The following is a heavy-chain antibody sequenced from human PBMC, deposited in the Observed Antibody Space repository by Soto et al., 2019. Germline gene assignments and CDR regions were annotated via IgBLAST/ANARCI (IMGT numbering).Heavy chain of an antibody. D-gene: IGHD5-12*01. J-gene: IGHJ4*02. CDR3: ASGASSDGYNTFDY. CDR2: INHSGST. CDR1: GGSFSGYY. V-gene: IGHV4-34*01. Sequence: SETLPLTCAVYGGSFSGYYWSWIRQPPGKGLEWIGEINHSGSTNYNPSLKSRVTISVDTSKNQFSLKLSSVTAADTAVYYCASGASSDGYNTFDYWGQGTLVTVSS.